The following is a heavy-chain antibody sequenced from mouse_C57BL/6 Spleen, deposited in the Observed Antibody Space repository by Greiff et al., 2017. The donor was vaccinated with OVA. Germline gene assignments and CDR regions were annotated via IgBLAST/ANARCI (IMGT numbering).Heavy chain of an antibody. Sequence: VQLQQSGTVLARPGASVKMSCKTSGYTFTSYWMHWVKQRPGQGLEWIGAIYPGNSDTSYNQKFKGKAKLTAVTSASTAYMELSSLTNEDSAVYYCTRDYGSSYTLYAMDYWGQGTSVTVSS. CDR3: TRDYGSSYTLYAMDY. J-gene: IGHJ4*01. CDR1: GYTFTSYW. D-gene: IGHD1-1*01. CDR2: IYPGNSDT. V-gene: IGHV1-5*01.